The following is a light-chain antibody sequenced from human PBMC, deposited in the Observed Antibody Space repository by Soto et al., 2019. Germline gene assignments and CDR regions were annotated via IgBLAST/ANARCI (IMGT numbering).Light chain of an antibody. J-gene: IGKJ4*01. Sequence: DIQMTQSPSTLSASVGDRVTITCRASQNIGSWLAWYQQKPGKAPNLLIYDVSTLQSGVPSRFSGSGSGTEFTLTISSLQPADFATYYCQQYNRFLTFGGGTKWIS. CDR2: DVS. CDR1: QNIGSW. CDR3: QQYNRFLT. V-gene: IGKV1-5*01.